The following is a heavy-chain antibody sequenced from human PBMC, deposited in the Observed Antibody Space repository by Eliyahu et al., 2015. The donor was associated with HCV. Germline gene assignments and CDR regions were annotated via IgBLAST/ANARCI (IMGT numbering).Heavy chain of an antibody. CDR2: SDHGGVT. CDR1: GGSFSGNY. J-gene: IGHJ6*02. V-gene: IGHV4-34*01. Sequence: QVQLQQWGAGLLKPSETLSLTCAVYGGSFSGNYWSWIRQTPGKGLEWIGESDHGGVTNYNPSLKTRVTISVDMSKNQFSLKVRSVTAADTAVYYCARRQGPQNLDVWGQGTTVTVSS. CDR3: ARRQGPQNLDV. D-gene: IGHD2/OR15-2a*01.